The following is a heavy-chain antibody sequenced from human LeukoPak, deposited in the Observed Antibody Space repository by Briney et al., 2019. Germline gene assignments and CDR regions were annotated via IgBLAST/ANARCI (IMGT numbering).Heavy chain of an antibody. V-gene: IGHV3-66*01. J-gene: IGHJ4*02. CDR2: IYSGGST. Sequence: GGSLRLSCAASGFTVSSNYMSWVRHAPGKGLEWVSVIYSGGSTYYADSVKGRFTISRDNSKNTLYLQMNSLRAEDTAVYYCARDRGTYDFWSGYYSNYYFDYWGQGTLVTVSS. CDR3: ARDRGTYDFWSGYYSNYYFDY. CDR1: GFTVSSNY. D-gene: IGHD3-3*01.